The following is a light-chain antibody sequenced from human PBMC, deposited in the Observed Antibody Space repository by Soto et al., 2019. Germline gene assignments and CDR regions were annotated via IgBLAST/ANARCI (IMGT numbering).Light chain of an antibody. CDR2: GNS. CDR3: QSYDSSLSGSV. Sequence: QSVLTQPPSASGTPGQRVTISCSGSSSNIGATYHVHWYQQLPGTAPKLLIYGNSNRPSGVPDRFSGSKSGTSASLAITGLQAEDEADYYCQSYDSSLSGSVFGGGTQLTVL. V-gene: IGLV1-40*01. J-gene: IGLJ3*02. CDR1: SSNIGATYH.